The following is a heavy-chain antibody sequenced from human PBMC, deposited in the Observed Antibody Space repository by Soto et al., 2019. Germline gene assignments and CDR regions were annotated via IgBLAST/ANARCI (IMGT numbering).Heavy chain of an antibody. CDR2: IIPIFGTA. CDR3: ARGNHRWLQLWYFDL. CDR1: GGTFSSYT. V-gene: IGHV1-69*12. J-gene: IGHJ2*01. D-gene: IGHD5-12*01. Sequence: QVQLVQSGAEVKKPGSSVTVSCKASGGTFSSYTISWVRQAPGQGVEWMGGIIPIFGTANYAQKFQGRVTITADDSTRTAYMELSSLRSEDTAVYYCARGNHRWLQLWYFDLWGRGTLVTVSS.